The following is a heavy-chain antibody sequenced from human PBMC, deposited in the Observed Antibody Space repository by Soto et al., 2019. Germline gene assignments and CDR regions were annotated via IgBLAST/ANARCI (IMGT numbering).Heavy chain of an antibody. CDR3: ARDGPYVLRYFDWLKSSPYFDY. J-gene: IGHJ4*02. D-gene: IGHD3-9*01. Sequence: GASVKVSCKAPGYTFTTYGISWVRRAPGQGLEWMGWISAYNGNTKYAQRFQGRVTMTTDTSTSTAYMELRSLRSDDTAVYYCARDGPYVLRYFDWLKSSPYFDYWGQGTLVTVSS. CDR1: GYTFTTYG. V-gene: IGHV1-18*01. CDR2: ISAYNGNT.